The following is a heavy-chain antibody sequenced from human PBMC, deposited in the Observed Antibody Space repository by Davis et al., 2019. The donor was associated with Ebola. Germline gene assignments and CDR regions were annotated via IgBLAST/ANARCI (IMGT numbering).Heavy chain of an antibody. V-gene: IGHV1-3*01. CDR3: ARGGGGVVVVAAHYYYGMDV. D-gene: IGHD2-15*01. CDR1: GYTFTSYA. CDR2: INAGNGNT. J-gene: IGHJ6*02. Sequence: ASVKVSCKASGYTFTSYAMHWVRQAPGQRLEWMGWINAGNGNTKYSQKFQGRVTITRDTSASTAYMELSSLRSEDTAVYYCARGGGGVVVVAAHYYYGMDVWGQGTTVTVSS.